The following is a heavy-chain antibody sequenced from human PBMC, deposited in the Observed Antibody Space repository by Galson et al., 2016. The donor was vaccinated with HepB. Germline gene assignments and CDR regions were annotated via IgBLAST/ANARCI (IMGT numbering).Heavy chain of an antibody. V-gene: IGHV4-59*12. J-gene: IGHJ6*02. CDR2: IYDSGIT. D-gene: IGHD5-18*01. CDR1: GGSISSDY. CDR3: ARDRPEVYSYGDGMDV. Sequence: ETLSLTCTVSGGSISSDYWTWIRQPPGKGLEWIGYIYDSGITNYNPSLKSRVTISVDTSKKQFSLKLSSVTAADTAVYYCARDRPEVYSYGDGMDVWGQGTTVTVSS.